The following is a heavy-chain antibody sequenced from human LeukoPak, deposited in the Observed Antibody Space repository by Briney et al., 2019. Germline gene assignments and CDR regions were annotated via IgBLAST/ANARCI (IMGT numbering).Heavy chain of an antibody. CDR1: GFTFSSYS. CDR3: AKDVGFCSATRCYTSHASDL. D-gene: IGHD2-2*02. Sequence: PGGSLRLSCAASGFTFSSYSMNWVRQAPGKGPEWVSSISSSSSYIYYADSVKGRFTISRDNAKNSLYLQMASLRHEDTAVYYCAKDVGFCSATRCYTSHASDLWGQGTTVSVSS. J-gene: IGHJ3*01. V-gene: IGHV3-21*01. CDR2: ISSSSSYI.